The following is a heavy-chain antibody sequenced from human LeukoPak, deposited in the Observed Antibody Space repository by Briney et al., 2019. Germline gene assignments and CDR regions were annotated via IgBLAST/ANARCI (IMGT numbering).Heavy chain of an antibody. CDR1: GFTFSSYA. CDR3: AKAPRYYYDSSNYPTWYYFDY. Sequence: GGSLRLSCAASGFTFSSYAMSWVRQAPGKGLEWVSAISGSGGNTYYADSVKGRFTISRDNSKNTLYLQMNCLRAEDTAVCYCAKAPRYYYDSSNYPTWYYFDYWGQGTLVTVSS. V-gene: IGHV3-23*01. J-gene: IGHJ4*02. CDR2: ISGSGGNT. D-gene: IGHD3-22*01.